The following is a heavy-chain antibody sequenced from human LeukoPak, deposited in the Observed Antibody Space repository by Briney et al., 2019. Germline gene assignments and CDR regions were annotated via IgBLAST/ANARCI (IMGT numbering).Heavy chain of an antibody. CDR2: ISYDGSNK. CDR1: GFTFSSYA. V-gene: IGHV3-30-3*01. D-gene: IGHD3-10*01. CDR3: GREKGGGGYGSGSYPYY. Sequence: GRSLRLSCAASGFTFSSYAIHWVRQAPGKGLEWVTIISYDGSNKYYADSVKGRFTISRDNSKNTLYLQMNSLRAEDTAVYYCGREKGGGGYGSGSYPYYWGQGTLVTVSS. J-gene: IGHJ4*02.